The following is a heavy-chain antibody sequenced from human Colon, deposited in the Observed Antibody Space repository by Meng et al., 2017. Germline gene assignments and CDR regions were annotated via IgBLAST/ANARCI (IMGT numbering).Heavy chain of an antibody. CDR3: ARIDYGGNGIEKYFFDY. CDR1: GGSISSNYW. CDR2: IHHGGTT. Sequence: QGRVQGAGPGLVKLSGTLSLTCAVSGGSISSNYWWSWVRQSPKKGLEWIGEIHHGGTTNYNPSLKSRVTISVDTSNNQFSLKLSSVTAADTAVYYCARIDYGGNGIEKYFFDYWGQGTLVTVSS. J-gene: IGHJ4*02. D-gene: IGHD4-23*01. V-gene: IGHV4-4*02.